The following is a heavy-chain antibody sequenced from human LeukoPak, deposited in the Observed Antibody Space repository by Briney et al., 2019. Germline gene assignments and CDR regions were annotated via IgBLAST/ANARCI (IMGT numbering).Heavy chain of an antibody. CDR2: IKQDGSEK. CDR3: ARDRIAACPYYFDY. V-gene: IGHV3-7*01. Sequence: GGSLRLSCAASGFTFSSYWMSWVRQAPGKGLEWVANIKQDGSEKYYVDSVKGRLTISRENAKKSLYLQMNSLRAEDTAVYYCARDRIAACPYYFDYWGQGTLVTVSS. CDR1: GFTFSSYW. J-gene: IGHJ4*02. D-gene: IGHD6-6*01.